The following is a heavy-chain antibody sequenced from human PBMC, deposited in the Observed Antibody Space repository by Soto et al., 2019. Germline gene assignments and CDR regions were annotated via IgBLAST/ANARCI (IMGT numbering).Heavy chain of an antibody. CDR1: GFTFSTYA. CDR2: IGVTST. D-gene: IGHD6-13*01. V-gene: IGHV3-23*01. J-gene: IGHJ3*02. Sequence: EVKLLESGGGLVQPGGSLRLSCAASGFTFSTYAMSWVRQAPGMGLEWVSTIGVTSTFYADSVKGRFTISRDNSNNALYLQMNSLRAGDTAVYYCAKGILVKPPGTRAFDIWGQWTMVIVSS. CDR3: AKGILVKPPGTRAFDI.